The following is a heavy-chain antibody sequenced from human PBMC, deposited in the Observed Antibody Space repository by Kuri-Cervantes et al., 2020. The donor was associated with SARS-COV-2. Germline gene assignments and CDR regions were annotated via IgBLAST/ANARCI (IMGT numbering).Heavy chain of an antibody. D-gene: IGHD2-15*01. CDR2: ISNDGKNK. Sequence: GESLKISCAASGFNFSGTDMHWVRQSPGKGLEWVAVISNDGKNKKSIASGKGRFTISRDNSQNILYLQTKSLTSEDTAIYYCAKDRIGVPDFWGQGTLVTVSS. J-gene: IGHJ4*02. V-gene: IGHV3-30*18. CDR1: GFNFSGTD. CDR3: AKDRIGVPDF.